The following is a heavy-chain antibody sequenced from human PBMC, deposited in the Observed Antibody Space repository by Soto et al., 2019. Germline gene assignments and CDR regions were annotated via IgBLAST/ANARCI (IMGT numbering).Heavy chain of an antibody. V-gene: IGHV1-69*13. D-gene: IGHD6-6*01. CDR2: IIPIFGTA. Sequence: GAPVKVSCKASGGTFSSYAISWVPQALGQGLEWMGGIIPIFGTANYAQKFQGRVTITADESTSTAYMELSSLRSEDTAVYYCARECYSSSHYYGMDVWGQGTTVTVSS. CDR1: GGTFSSYA. CDR3: ARECYSSSHYYGMDV. J-gene: IGHJ6*02.